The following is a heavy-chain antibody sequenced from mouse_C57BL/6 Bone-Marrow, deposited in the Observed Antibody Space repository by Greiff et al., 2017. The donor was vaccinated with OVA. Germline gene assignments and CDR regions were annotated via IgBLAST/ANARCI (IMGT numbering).Heavy chain of an antibody. CDR1: GYSITSDY. V-gene: IGHV3-8*01. D-gene: IGHD2-1*01. CDR3: ARWRGYGNYVSYFDY. J-gene: IGHJ2*01. CDR2: ISYSGST. Sequence: EVNVVESGPGLAQPSQTLSLTCSVTGYSITSDYWNWIRKFPGNKLEYMGYISYSGSTYYNPSLKSRISITRDTSKNQYYLQWNSVTTEDTATYYCARWRGYGNYVSYFDYWGQGTTLTVSS.